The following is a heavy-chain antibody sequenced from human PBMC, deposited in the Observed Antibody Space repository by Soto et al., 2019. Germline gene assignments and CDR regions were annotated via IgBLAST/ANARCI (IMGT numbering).Heavy chain of an antibody. Sequence: QVQLVESGGGVVQPGRSLRLSCAASGFTFSSYGMHWVRQAPGKGLEWVAVIWYDGSNKYYADSVKGRFTISRDNSKNTLYLQMNSLRAEDTAVYYCARNYGGSGSDPLDYWGQGTLVTVSS. J-gene: IGHJ4*02. CDR3: ARNYGGSGSDPLDY. CDR1: GFTFSSYG. D-gene: IGHD3-10*01. V-gene: IGHV3-33*01. CDR2: IWYDGSNK.